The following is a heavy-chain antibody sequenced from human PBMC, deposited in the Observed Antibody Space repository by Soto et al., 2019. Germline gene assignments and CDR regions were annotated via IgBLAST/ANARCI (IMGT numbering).Heavy chain of an antibody. CDR2: ISGSGGST. J-gene: IGHJ4*02. CDR3: AKERLVLRYFDWLGYYFDY. D-gene: IGHD3-9*01. CDR1: GFTFSSYA. V-gene: IGHV3-23*01. Sequence: GGSLRLSCAASGFTFSSYAMSWVRQAPGKGLEWVSAISGSGGSTYYADSVKGRCTISRDNSKNTLYLQMNSLRAEDTAVYYFAKERLVLRYFDWLGYYFDYWGQGTLVTVSS.